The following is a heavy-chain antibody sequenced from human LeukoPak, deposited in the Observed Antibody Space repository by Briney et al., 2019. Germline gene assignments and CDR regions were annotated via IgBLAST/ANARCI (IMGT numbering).Heavy chain of an antibody. J-gene: IGHJ4*02. V-gene: IGHV3-21*01. CDR1: GFTFSSYS. D-gene: IGHD3-3*01. Sequence: GGSLRLSCAASGFTFSSYSMKWVRQAPGKGLEWVSSISSSSSYIYYADSVKGRFTISRDNAKNSLYLQMNSLRAEDTAVYYCARVGLYYDFWSGYADFDYWGQGTLVTVSS. CDR2: ISSSSSYI. CDR3: ARVGLYYDFWSGYADFDY.